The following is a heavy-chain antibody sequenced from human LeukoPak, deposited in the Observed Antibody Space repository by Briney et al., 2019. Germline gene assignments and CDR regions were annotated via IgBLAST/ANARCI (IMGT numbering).Heavy chain of an antibody. CDR2: IYYSGST. Sequence: PSETLSLTCTVSGGSISSYYWSWIRQPPGKGLDWIGYIYYSGSTNYNPSLKSRVTISVDTSKNQFSLKLSSVTAADTAVYYCARALYYGSGSYPPRYYYGMDVWGQGTTVTVSS. V-gene: IGHV4-59*01. CDR3: ARALYYGSGSYPPRYYYGMDV. CDR1: GGSISSYY. D-gene: IGHD3-10*01. J-gene: IGHJ6*02.